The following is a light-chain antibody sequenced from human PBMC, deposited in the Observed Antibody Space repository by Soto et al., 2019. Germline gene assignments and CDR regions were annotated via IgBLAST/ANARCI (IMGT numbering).Light chain of an antibody. CDR1: QSVNSN. J-gene: IGKJ5*01. Sequence: EIVLTQSPASLSLSPGERATLSCRASQSVNSNLAWYQHKPGQAPRLLIYDASNRATGIPARFSGSGSGTDFTLTVSSLEPEDFAVYYCQHGSDWPTFTFGQGTRLEIK. CDR3: QHGSDWPTFT. V-gene: IGKV3-11*01. CDR2: DAS.